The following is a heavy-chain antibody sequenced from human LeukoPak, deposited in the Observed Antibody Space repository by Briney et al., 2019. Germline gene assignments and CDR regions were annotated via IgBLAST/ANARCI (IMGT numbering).Heavy chain of an antibody. Sequence: SETLSLTCTVSGGSISSYYWSWIRQPPGKGLEWIGYIYYSGSTNYNPSLKSRVTISVDTSKNQFSLKPSSVTAADTAVYYCARGTQYYDSSGYYRYWGQGTLVTVSS. CDR2: IYYSGST. CDR1: GGSISSYY. V-gene: IGHV4-59*01. D-gene: IGHD3-22*01. CDR3: ARGTQYYDSSGYYRY. J-gene: IGHJ4*02.